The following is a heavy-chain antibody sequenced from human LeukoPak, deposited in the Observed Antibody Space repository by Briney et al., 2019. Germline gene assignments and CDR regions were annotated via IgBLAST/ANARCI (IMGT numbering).Heavy chain of an antibody. V-gene: IGHV1-69*06. CDR2: IIPIFGTA. J-gene: IGHJ4*02. CDR1: GGTFSSYA. D-gene: IGHD3-22*01. Sequence: ASVKVSCKASGGTFSSYAISWVRQAPGQGLEWMGGIIPIFGTANYAQKFQGRVTITADKSTSTAYMELSSLRSEDTAVYYCARDPRGPTGYDRSDRDTFDYWGQGTLVIVSS. CDR3: ARDPRGPTGYDRSDRDTFDY.